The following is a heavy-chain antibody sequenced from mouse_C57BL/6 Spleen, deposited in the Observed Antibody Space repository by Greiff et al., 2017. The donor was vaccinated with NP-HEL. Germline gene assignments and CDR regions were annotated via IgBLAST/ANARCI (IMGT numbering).Heavy chain of an antibody. CDR3: ARSVYYDYDRNYFDY. D-gene: IGHD2-4*01. V-gene: IGHV1-82*01. CDR2: IYPGDGDT. J-gene: IGHJ2*01. Sequence: VQLQQSGPELVKPGASVKISCKASGYAFSSSWMNWVKQRPGKGLEWIGRIYPGDGDTNYNGKFKGKATLTADKSSSTAYMQLSSLTSEDSAVYFCARSVYYDYDRNYFDYWGQGTTLTVSS. CDR1: GYAFSSSW.